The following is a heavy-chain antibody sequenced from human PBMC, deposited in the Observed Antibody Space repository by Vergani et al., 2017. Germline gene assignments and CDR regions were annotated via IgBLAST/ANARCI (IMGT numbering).Heavy chain of an antibody. V-gene: IGHV1-18*01. CDR3: AGDLFYGSGRYYYYCYYGVDV. Sequence: QVQLVQSGAEVKKPGASVKVPCKASGYTFTRYGISWVRQAPGQGLEWMGWISEYNGITSYAQKLQGRVTMTTGTSTSTDYMELRILRSDDTAVYYCAGDLFYGSGRYYYYCYYGVDVWGQGTTVTVSS. CDR2: ISEYNGIT. D-gene: IGHD3-10*01. J-gene: IGHJ6*02. CDR1: GYTFTRYG.